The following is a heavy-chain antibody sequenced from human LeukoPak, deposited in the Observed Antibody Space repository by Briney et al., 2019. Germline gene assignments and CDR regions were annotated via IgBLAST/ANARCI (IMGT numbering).Heavy chain of an antibody. Sequence: GSLRLSCAASGFTFNSYNMNWVRQAPGKGLEWIGSIYYSGSTYYNPSLKSRVTMSVDTSKNQFSLKLSSVTAADTAVYYCAGDYGGNFFFDYWGQGTLVTVSS. CDR1: GFTFNSYN. CDR2: IYYSGST. D-gene: IGHD4-23*01. V-gene: IGHV4-39*07. J-gene: IGHJ4*02. CDR3: AGDYGGNFFFDY.